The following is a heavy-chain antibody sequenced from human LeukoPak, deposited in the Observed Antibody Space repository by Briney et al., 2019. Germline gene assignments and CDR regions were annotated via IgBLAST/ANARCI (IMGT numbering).Heavy chain of an antibody. Sequence: PSETLSLTCTVSGGSISSSRYSWGWIRQPPGKGLEWIGSVYYSGSSYYNPSLKSRVTISADTSKNQFSLKLNSVTAADTAVYFCARPGNSGTYDYWGQGTLVTVSS. CDR2: VYYSGSS. V-gene: IGHV4-39*01. CDR3: ARPGNSGTYDY. CDR1: GGSISSSRYS. D-gene: IGHD1-26*01. J-gene: IGHJ4*02.